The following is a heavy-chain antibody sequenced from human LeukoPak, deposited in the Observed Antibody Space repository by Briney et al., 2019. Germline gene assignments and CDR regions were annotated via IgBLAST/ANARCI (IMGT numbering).Heavy chain of an antibody. CDR2: IFYSGST. J-gene: IGHJ5*02. CDR3: ATRPGEPQGNWFDP. D-gene: IGHD7-27*01. CDR1: GGSISSSNY. V-gene: IGHV4-39*07. Sequence: SETLSLTCTVSGGSISSSNYWGWIRQPPGKGLEWIGSIFYSGSTYYNPSLKSRVTISVDTSKNQFSLKLNSVTAADTAVYYCATRPGEPQGNWFDPWGQGTLVTVSS.